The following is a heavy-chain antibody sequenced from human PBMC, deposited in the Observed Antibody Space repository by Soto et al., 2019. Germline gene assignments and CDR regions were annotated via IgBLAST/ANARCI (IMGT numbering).Heavy chain of an antibody. D-gene: IGHD3-10*01. Sequence: EVQLVESGGGLVQPGRSLRLSCAASGFTFDDYAMHWVRQAPGKGLEWVSGISWNSGSIGYADSVKGRFTISRDNAKNSLYLQMNSLRAEDTALYYCAKGTHYYGSGSYYKPYWYFDLWGRGTLVTVSS. V-gene: IGHV3-9*01. CDR2: ISWNSGSI. J-gene: IGHJ2*01. CDR3: AKGTHYYGSGSYYKPYWYFDL. CDR1: GFTFDDYA.